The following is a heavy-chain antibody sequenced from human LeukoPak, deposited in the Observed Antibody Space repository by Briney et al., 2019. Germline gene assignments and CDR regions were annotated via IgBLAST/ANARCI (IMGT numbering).Heavy chain of an antibody. J-gene: IGHJ4*02. V-gene: IGHV1-69*01. D-gene: IGHD3-3*01. CDR1: EGTFISYA. CDR2: IIPIFGTA. CDR3: ARARAPSIFGVVIPDY. Sequence: GASVKVSCKASEGTFISYAISWVRQAPGQGLEWMGGIIPIFGTANYAQKFQGRVTITADESTSTAYMELSSLRSEDTAVYYCARARAPSIFGVVIPDYWGQGTLVTVSS.